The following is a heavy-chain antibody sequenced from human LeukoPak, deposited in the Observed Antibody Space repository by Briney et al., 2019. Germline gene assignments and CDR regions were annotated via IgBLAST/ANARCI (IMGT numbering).Heavy chain of an antibody. D-gene: IGHD5-24*01. Sequence: ASVNVSCKASGGTFSSYSIYWVRQAPGQGLEWMGRIIPIFDIANYAQKFQGRVTITTDKSTNTAYMELSSLRSEDTAVYYCAGAKQIDKATKYYFDYWGQGTLVTVSS. CDR3: AGAKQIDKATKYYFDY. CDR1: GGTFSSYS. CDR2: IIPIFDIA. V-gene: IGHV1-69*04. J-gene: IGHJ4*02.